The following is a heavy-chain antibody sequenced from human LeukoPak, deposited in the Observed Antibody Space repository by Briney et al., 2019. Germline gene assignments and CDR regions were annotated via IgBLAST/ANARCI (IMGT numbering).Heavy chain of an antibody. CDR2: IIPIFGTA. J-gene: IGHJ3*02. D-gene: IGHD3-22*01. V-gene: IGHV1-69*05. CDR3: ARVRPNGYYYDSSGYYPDAFDI. CDR1: GGTFSSYA. Sequence: SVKVSCKASGGTFSSYAISWVRQAPGQGLEWMGGIIPIFGTASYAQKFQGRVTITTDESTSTAYMELSSLRSEDTAVYYCARVRPNGYYYDSSGYYPDAFDIWGQGTMVTVSS.